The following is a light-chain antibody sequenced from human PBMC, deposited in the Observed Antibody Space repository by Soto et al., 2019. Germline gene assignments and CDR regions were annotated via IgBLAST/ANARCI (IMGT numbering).Light chain of an antibody. CDR1: SSDVGGYNY. V-gene: IGLV2-14*01. Sequence: QSVLTQPASVSGSPGQSISISCTGTSSDVGGYNYVSWYQQHPGKAPKLMIYEVSNRPSGGSNRFSGSKSGNTASLTISGLQAEDEADYYCTSYTSSSPYVFGTGTKVNVL. CDR2: EVS. CDR3: TSYTSSSPYV. J-gene: IGLJ1*01.